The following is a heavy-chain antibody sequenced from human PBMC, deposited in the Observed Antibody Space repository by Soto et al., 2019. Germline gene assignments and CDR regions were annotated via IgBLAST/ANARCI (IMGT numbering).Heavy chain of an antibody. CDR2: IYYSGST. CDR3: ARVLGIAVAGLIDI. D-gene: IGHD6-19*01. J-gene: IGHJ3*02. CDR1: VGSISSYY. Sequence: PSETLSLTCTVSVGSISSYYWSWIRQPPGKGLEWIGYIYYSGSTNYNPSLKSRVTISVDTSKNQFSLKLSSVTAADTAVYYCARVLGIAVAGLIDIWGQGTMVTVSS. V-gene: IGHV4-59*01.